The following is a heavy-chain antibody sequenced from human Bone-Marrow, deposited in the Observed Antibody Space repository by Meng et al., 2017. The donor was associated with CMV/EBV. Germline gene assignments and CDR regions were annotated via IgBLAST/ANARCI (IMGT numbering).Heavy chain of an antibody. CDR3: ASFGLIVVVTSLEVRN. D-gene: IGHD2-21*02. J-gene: IGHJ3*01. V-gene: IGHV3-74*01. CDR2: TNHDATDT. CDR1: GFDFPAYW. Sequence: GGSLRLSCAASGFDFPAYWMHWARQAPGKGLEWVARTNHDATDTIYADSVKGRFSISKDNSKNTLYLQMNSLRAEDTAVYYCASFGLIVVVTSLEVRNWGQGTMDTVSS.